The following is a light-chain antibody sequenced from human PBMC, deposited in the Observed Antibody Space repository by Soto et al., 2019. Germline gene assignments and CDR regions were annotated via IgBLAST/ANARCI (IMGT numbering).Light chain of an antibody. CDR2: GAS. Sequence: IQMTQSPSSLSASIGDRVSITCRASQGIGTHLNWYLQRPGRVPKLLIYGASNLQCGVPLRFSGSGSGTGFTLTIIGLQPEDFGTYYCQQSYNAPNFGPGTRL. J-gene: IGKJ5*01. V-gene: IGKV1-39*01. CDR3: QQSYNAPN. CDR1: QGIGTH.